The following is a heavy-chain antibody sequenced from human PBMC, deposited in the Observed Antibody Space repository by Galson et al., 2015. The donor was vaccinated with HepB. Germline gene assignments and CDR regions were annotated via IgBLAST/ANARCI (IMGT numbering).Heavy chain of an antibody. J-gene: IGHJ4*02. CDR1: GLNFSSYG. Sequence: SLRLSCAASGLNFSSYGMHWVRQAPGKGLEWVPVISDDGSKKYYADSVKGRFTISRENSKNTVYLQMNSLRAEDTAVYYCAKDTETLLVPTSVLDYWGQGTLLTVSS. CDR3: AKDTETLLVPTSVLDY. V-gene: IGHV3-30*18. CDR2: ISDDGSKK. D-gene: IGHD3-10*01.